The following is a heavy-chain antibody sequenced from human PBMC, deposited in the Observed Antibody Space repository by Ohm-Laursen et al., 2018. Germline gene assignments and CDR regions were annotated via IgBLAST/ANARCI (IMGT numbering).Heavy chain of an antibody. Sequence: SDTLSLTCAISGDSVSSDSAAWNWIRQSPSRGLEWLERTYYKSKWYSDYAVSVRSRIIINPDTSKNRFSLQLSSVTPEDTAVYYCARERYSYGELFDYWGQGTLVTVSS. V-gene: IGHV6-1*01. CDR1: GDSVSSDSAA. CDR2: TYYKSKWYS. CDR3: ARERYSYGELFDY. J-gene: IGHJ4*02. D-gene: IGHD5-18*01.